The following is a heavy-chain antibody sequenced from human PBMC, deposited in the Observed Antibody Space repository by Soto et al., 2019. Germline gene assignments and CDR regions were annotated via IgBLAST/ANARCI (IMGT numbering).Heavy chain of an antibody. Sequence: GGSLRLSCAASGFTFSSYSMNWVRQAPGKGLEWVSSISSSSSYIYYADSVKGRFTISRDNAKNSLYLQMNSLRAEDTAVYYCARDGYCTNGVCYDYYYYYRMDVWGQGTTVTVSS. V-gene: IGHV3-21*01. CDR3: ARDGYCTNGVCYDYYYYYRMDV. J-gene: IGHJ6*02. D-gene: IGHD2-8*01. CDR1: GFTFSSYS. CDR2: ISSSSSYI.